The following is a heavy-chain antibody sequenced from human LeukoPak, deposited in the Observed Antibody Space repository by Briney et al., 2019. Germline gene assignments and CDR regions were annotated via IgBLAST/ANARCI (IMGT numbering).Heavy chain of an antibody. D-gene: IGHD3-22*01. J-gene: IGHJ4*02. CDR1: GGSFSGYY. Sequence: SETLSLTCAVYGGSFSGYYWSWIRQPPGKGLEWIGEINHSGSTNYNPSLKSRVTISVDMSKNQFSLKLSSVTAADTAVYYCARAWGYYRSYYFDYWGQGTLVTVSS. V-gene: IGHV4-34*01. CDR2: INHSGST. CDR3: ARAWGYYRSYYFDY.